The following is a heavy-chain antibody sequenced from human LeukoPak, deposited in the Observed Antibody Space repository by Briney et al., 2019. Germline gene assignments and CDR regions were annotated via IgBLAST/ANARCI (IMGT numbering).Heavy chain of an antibody. CDR3: ASITVTTSDAFDI. D-gene: IGHD4-17*01. J-gene: IGHJ3*02. CDR2: ISGYNGNT. CDR1: GYTFTNYG. V-gene: IGHV1-18*01. Sequence: ASVKVSCKTSGYTFTNYGISWVRQAPGQGPEWMGWISGYNGNTNYVQKFQGRVTMTTDTSTSTAYMELRSLRSDDTAVYYCASITVTTSDAFDIWGQGTMVTVSS.